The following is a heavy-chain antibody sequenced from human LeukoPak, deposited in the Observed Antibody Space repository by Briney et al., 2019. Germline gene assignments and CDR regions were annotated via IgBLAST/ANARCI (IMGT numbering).Heavy chain of an antibody. V-gene: IGHV3-30-3*01. CDR2: ISYDGSNK. CDR3: ARDGIVVVPAATPYYFDY. CDR1: GFTFSSYA. D-gene: IGHD2-2*01. Sequence: GGSLRPSCAASGFTFSSYAMHWVRQAPGKGLEWVAVISYDGSNKYYADSVKGRFTISRDNSKNTLYLQMNSLRAEDTAVYYCARDGIVVVPAATPYYFDYWGQGTLVTVSS. J-gene: IGHJ4*02.